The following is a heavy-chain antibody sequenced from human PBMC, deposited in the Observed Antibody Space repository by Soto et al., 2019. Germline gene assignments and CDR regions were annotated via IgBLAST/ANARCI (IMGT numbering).Heavy chain of an antibody. Sequence: SVKVSCKASGGTFSSYAISWVRQAPGQGLEWMGGIIPIFGTANYAQKFQGRVTITADKSTSTAYMELSSLRSEDTAVYYCARDSYSGYDGTYGMDIWGQGTTVTVSS. CDR2: IIPIFGTA. V-gene: IGHV1-69*06. CDR3: ARDSYSGYDGTYGMDI. D-gene: IGHD5-12*01. J-gene: IGHJ6*02. CDR1: GGTFSSYA.